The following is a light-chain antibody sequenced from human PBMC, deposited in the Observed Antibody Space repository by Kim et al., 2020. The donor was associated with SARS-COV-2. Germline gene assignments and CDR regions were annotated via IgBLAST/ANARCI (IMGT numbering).Light chain of an antibody. CDR3: QQYYSYPWT. V-gene: IGKV1-8*01. Sequence: ASTGDKVPCPCGAGKGISSYLAWFQQKHGKAPKLLFYAASPLQSGVPSRFSGSGSGTDLTLTISCLQPEDFATYSCQQYYSYPWTSGQGTRWISN. CDR2: AAS. CDR1: KGISSY. J-gene: IGKJ1*01.